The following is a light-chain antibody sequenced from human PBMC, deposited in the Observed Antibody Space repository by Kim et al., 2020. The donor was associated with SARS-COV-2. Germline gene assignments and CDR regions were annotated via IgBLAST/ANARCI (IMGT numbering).Light chain of an antibody. CDR1: NGKVGNQG. CDR3: SAWDTSLSAWL. Sequence: QTAKLTCPGDNGKVGNQGATWLQQHQGRPPTFLSYRNNDRPSGISERFSASRSGNAASLTITELQPEDEADYYCSAWDTSLSAWLFGGGTQLTVL. V-gene: IGLV10-54*01. J-gene: IGLJ3*02. CDR2: RNN.